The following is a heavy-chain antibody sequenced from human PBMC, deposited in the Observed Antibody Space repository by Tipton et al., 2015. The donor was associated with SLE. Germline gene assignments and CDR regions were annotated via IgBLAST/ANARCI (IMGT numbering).Heavy chain of an antibody. CDR2: INHSGST. V-gene: IGHV4-34*01. CDR3: ARPGSPFWSGYPFDD. Sequence: TLSLTCAVYGGSFSAYYWSWIRQPPGKGLEWIGEINHSGSTNYNPSLKSRVTISVDTSKNQFSLKLISVTAADTALYYCARPGSPFWSGYPFDDWGQGTLVTVSS. CDR1: GGSFSAYY. J-gene: IGHJ4*02. D-gene: IGHD3-3*01.